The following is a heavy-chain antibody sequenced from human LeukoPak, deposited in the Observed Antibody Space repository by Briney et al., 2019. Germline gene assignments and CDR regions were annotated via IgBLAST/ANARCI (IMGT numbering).Heavy chain of an antibody. CDR2: IKQDGSEK. CDR1: GFTFSSYW. J-gene: IGHJ4*02. D-gene: IGHD2-2*01. V-gene: IGHV3-7*01. CDR3: ARSRCSSTSCFYDY. Sequence: PGGPLRLSCAASGFTFSSYWMSWVRQAPGKGLEWVANIKQDGSEKYYVDSVEGRFTISRDNAKNSLYLQMDSLRAEDTAVYYCARSRCSSTSCFYDYWGQGTLVTVSS.